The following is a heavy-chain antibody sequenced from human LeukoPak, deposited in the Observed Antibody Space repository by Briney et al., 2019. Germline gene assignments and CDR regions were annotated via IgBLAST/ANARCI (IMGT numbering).Heavy chain of an antibody. Sequence: SETLSLTCAVYGWSFNDYYWNWIRQPPGKGLELIGEINARGDTNFNPSLKSRVTISVDTSKSQFSLRLTSMIAADTAVYYCARGQVPAARGYNWFDPWGQGTLVTVSS. V-gene: IGHV4-34*01. D-gene: IGHD2-2*01. J-gene: IGHJ5*02. CDR3: ARGQVPAARGYNWFDP. CDR2: INARGDT. CDR1: GWSFNDYY.